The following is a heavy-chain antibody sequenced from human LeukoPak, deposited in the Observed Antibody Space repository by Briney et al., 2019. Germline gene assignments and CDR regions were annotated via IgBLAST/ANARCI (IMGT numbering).Heavy chain of an antibody. J-gene: IGHJ4*02. V-gene: IGHV3-30-3*01. Sequence: GGSLRLSCAASGFTFSSYAMHWVRQAPGKGLEWVAVISYDGSNKYYADSVKGRFTISRDNSKNTLYLQMNSLRAEDTAVYYCAREVRLSGYFDYWGQGTLVTVSS. D-gene: IGHD3-10*01. CDR3: AREVRLSGYFDY. CDR2: ISYDGSNK. CDR1: GFTFSSYA.